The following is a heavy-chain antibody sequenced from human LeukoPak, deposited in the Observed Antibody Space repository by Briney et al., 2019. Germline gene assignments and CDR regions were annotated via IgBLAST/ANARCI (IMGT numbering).Heavy chain of an antibody. CDR2: ISGSGGST. CDR1: GFTFSSYA. Sequence: GGSLRLSCAASGFTFSSYAMSWVRQAPGKGLEWVSAISGSGGSTYYADSVKGRFTISRDNSKNTLYLQMNSLRAEDTAVYYCAKDPADYYGSGSYYRSSGYLDYWGQGTLVTVSS. D-gene: IGHD3-10*01. CDR3: AKDPADYYGSGSYYRSSGYLDY. J-gene: IGHJ4*02. V-gene: IGHV3-23*01.